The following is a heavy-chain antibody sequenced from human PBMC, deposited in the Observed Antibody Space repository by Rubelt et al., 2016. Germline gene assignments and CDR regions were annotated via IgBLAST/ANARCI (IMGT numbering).Heavy chain of an antibody. V-gene: IGHV3-7*03. J-gene: IGHJ4*02. CDR2: IKEDGSDK. D-gene: IGHD3-10*01. Sequence: PGGSLRLSCAASGFTFSNYALSWVRQGPGKGLEWVANIKEDGSDKHYVDSVKGRFTISRDNAKKSVYLQMNSLRAEDTAVYYCARGNSAAYWGQGTLVTVSS. CDR1: GFTFSNYA. CDR3: ARGNSAAY.